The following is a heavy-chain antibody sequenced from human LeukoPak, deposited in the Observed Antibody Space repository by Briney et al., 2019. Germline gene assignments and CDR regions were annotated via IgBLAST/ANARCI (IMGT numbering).Heavy chain of an antibody. CDR3: ARGKPSYYYDSSAYFYNGAFDI. V-gene: IGHV3-74*01. D-gene: IGHD3-22*01. J-gene: IGHJ3*02. CDR2: INSDGSST. CDR1: GFTFSDYW. Sequence: GGSLRLSCAAFGFTFSDYWMHWVRQVPGKGLVWVSRINSDGSSTTYADSVRGRFTISRDYAKNTLYLQMNSLRADDTAVYYCARGKPSYYYDSSAYFYNGAFDIWGQGTMVTVSS.